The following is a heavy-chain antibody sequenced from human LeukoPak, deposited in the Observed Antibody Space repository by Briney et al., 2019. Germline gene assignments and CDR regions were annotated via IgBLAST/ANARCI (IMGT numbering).Heavy chain of an antibody. Sequence: GGSLRLSCAASGFTFSSYSMNRVRQAPGKGLEWVSYISSSSSTIYYADSVKGRFTISRDNAKNSLYPQMNSLRAEDTAVYYCAQYCSSTSCQDDYWGQGTLVTVSS. CDR3: AQYCSSTSCQDDY. CDR1: GFTFSSYS. J-gene: IGHJ4*02. D-gene: IGHD2-2*01. CDR2: ISSSSSTI. V-gene: IGHV3-48*04.